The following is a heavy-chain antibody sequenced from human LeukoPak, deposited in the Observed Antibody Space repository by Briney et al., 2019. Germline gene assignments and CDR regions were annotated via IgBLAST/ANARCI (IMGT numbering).Heavy chain of an antibody. CDR1: GFTFITYW. CDR2: INNDGSNT. V-gene: IGHV3-74*01. Sequence: HPGGSLRLSCAASGFTFITYWMHWVRPAPGKGLVWVSRINNDGSNTNYADSVKGRFTISRDNAKNTLHLQMNSLRAEDTAVYYCARPSVAGPYFDFWGQGTLVTVSS. D-gene: IGHD6-19*01. J-gene: IGHJ4*02. CDR3: ARPSVAGPYFDF.